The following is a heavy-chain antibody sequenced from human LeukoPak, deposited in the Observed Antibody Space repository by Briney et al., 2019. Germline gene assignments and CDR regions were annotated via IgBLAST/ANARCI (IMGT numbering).Heavy chain of an antibody. D-gene: IGHD3-10*01. CDR2: ISSSSSYI. Sequence: GGSLRLSCAASGFTFSSYSMSWVRQAPGKGLEWVSSISSSSSYIYYADSVKGRFTISRDNAKNSLYLQMNSLRAEDTAVYYCARVATPGEFAYYFDYWGQGTLVTVSS. CDR1: GFTFSSYS. J-gene: IGHJ4*02. V-gene: IGHV3-21*01. CDR3: ARVATPGEFAYYFDY.